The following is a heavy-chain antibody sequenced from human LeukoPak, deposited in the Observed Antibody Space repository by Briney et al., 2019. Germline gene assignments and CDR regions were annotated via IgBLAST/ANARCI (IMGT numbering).Heavy chain of an antibody. D-gene: IGHD2-2*01. CDR1: GGSFSGYY. CDR2: INHSGST. J-gene: IGHJ5*02. V-gene: IGHV4-34*01. Sequence: PSVTLSLTCAVYGGSFSGYYWSWIRQPPGKGLEWIGEINHSGSTNYNPSLKSRVTISVDTSKNQFSLKLSSVSAADTAVYYCARQVPAAANSFWFYPWAQGTLVTVSS. CDR3: ARQVPAAANSFWFYP.